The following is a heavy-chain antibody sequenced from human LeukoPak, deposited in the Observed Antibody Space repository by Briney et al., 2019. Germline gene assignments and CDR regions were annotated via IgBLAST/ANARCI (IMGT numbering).Heavy chain of an antibody. CDR2: INSDGSTT. CDR3: AKGGSSRPNNWFDP. D-gene: IGHD6-13*01. Sequence: GSLRLSCAASGFTFSSNWMHWVRQAPGKGLVWVSRINSDGSTTSYADSVRGRFTISRDNAKNSLYLQMNSLRAEDTALYYCAKGGSSRPNNWFDPWGQGTLVTVSS. J-gene: IGHJ5*02. V-gene: IGHV3-74*01. CDR1: GFTFSSNW.